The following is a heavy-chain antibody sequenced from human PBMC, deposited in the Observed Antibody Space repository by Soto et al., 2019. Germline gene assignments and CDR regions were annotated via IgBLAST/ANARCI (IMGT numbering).Heavy chain of an antibody. CDR1: GFTFSSYA. J-gene: IGHJ6*02. Sequence: PGGSLRLSCAASGFTFSSYAMHWVRQAPGKGLEWVAVISYDGSNKYYADSVKGRFTISRDNSKNTLYLQMNSLRAEDTAVYYCARGGYSSSSRVYFLGPYYYYGMDVWGQGTTVTVSS. CDR2: ISYDGSNK. V-gene: IGHV3-30-3*01. D-gene: IGHD6-6*01. CDR3: ARGGYSSSSRVYFLGPYYYYGMDV.